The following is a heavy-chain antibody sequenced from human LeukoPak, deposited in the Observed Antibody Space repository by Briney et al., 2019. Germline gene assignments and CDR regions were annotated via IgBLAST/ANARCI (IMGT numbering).Heavy chain of an antibody. CDR3: TRYNNDHFDY. D-gene: IGHD1-14*01. V-gene: IGHV3-33*01. J-gene: IGHJ4*02. CDR1: GXXFGGYG. Sequence: GGXXRLSXAXXGXXFGGYGXHWFRQTPGKGLEWVAVIAYDGSRAFYADSVKGRFTISRDNSKNTMSVQMDDLRAEDTAVYYCTRYNNDHFDYWGQGTLVTVSS. CDR2: IAYDGSRA.